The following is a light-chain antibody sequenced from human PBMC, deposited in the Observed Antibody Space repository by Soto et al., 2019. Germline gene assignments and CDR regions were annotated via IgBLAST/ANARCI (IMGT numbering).Light chain of an antibody. V-gene: IGKV3-20*01. J-gene: IGKJ1*01. CDR1: RSVSSTY. Sequence: EIVLTQSPGTLSLSPGERATLSCRASRSVSSTYLAWYQQKPGQAPRLLISGASSRATGIPDRFSGSGSGTDFTLIISRLEPEDFAVYYCQQYGRSSTFGQGTKVEIK. CDR2: GAS. CDR3: QQYGRSST.